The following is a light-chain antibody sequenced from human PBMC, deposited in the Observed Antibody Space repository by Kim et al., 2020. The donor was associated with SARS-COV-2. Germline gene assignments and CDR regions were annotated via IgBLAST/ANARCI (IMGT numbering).Light chain of an antibody. CDR2: KDS. J-gene: IGLJ2*01. Sequence: PGQTARITCSGDALQKQYAYWYQQKPGQAPVLVIYKDSERPSGTPERFSGSSSGTTVTLTISGVQAEDEADYYCQSADSSGTYPVVFGGGTQLTVL. V-gene: IGLV3-25*03. CDR1: ALQKQY. CDR3: QSADSSGTYPVV.